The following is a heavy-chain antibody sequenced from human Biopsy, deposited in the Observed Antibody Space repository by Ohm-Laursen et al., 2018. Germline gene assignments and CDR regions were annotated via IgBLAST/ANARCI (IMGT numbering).Heavy chain of an antibody. CDR2: VYYTGST. V-gene: IGHV4-59*01. J-gene: IGHJ2*01. CDR1: GDSISSYY. Sequence: GTLSLTCTVSGDSISSYYWSRIRQPPGKGLQWIGYVYYTGSTDYNPSLQSRVTISVDTSKNLFSLRLRSVTPADTAIYYCARDRGYYSDRTVPGYFDLWGRGTLVTVSS. D-gene: IGHD3-22*01. CDR3: ARDRGYYSDRTVPGYFDL.